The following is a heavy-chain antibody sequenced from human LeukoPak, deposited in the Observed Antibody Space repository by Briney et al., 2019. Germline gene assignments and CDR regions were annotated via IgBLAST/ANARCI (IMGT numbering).Heavy chain of an antibody. CDR2: INHSGST. V-gene: IGHV4-34*01. Sequence: PSETLSLTCAVYGGSFSGYYWSWIRQPPGKGLGWIGEINHSGSTNYNPSLKSRVTISVDTSKNQFSLKLSSVTAADTAVYYCARGLGAAADFYYFDYWGQGTLVTVSS. D-gene: IGHD6-13*01. J-gene: IGHJ4*02. CDR1: GGSFSGYY. CDR3: ARGLGAAADFYYFDY.